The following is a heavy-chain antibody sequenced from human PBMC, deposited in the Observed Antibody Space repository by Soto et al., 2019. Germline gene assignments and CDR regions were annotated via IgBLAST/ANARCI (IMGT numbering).Heavy chain of an antibody. J-gene: IGHJ4*02. CDR2: INTEGSTT. Sequence: EVQLVQSGGVSVQPGGSLRLSCTASGFTLSNYWMHWVRQAPGKGLVWVSRINTEGSTTTYADSVKGRFTISRDNAKNSLDLQMNSLRDEDTAVYYCVRIRRGDGYTFGYWGQGTLVTVSS. CDR1: GFTLSNYW. CDR3: VRIRRGDGYTFGY. D-gene: IGHD5-12*01. V-gene: IGHV3-74*01.